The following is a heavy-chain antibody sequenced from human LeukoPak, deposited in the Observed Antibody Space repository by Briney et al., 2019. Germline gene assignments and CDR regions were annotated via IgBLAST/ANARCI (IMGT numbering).Heavy chain of an antibody. Sequence: GGSLRLSCAASGFTFSSYAMSWVRQAPGKGLEWVSAISGSGGSTYHADSVKGRFTISRDNSKNTLYLQMNSLRAEDTAVYYCAKDLYMRYSSSWYYFDYWGQGTLVTVSS. CDR2: ISGSGGST. J-gene: IGHJ4*02. CDR1: GFTFSSYA. D-gene: IGHD6-13*01. V-gene: IGHV3-23*01. CDR3: AKDLYMRYSSSWYYFDY.